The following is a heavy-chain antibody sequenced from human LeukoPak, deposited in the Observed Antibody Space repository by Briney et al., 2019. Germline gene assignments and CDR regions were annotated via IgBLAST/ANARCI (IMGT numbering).Heavy chain of an antibody. V-gene: IGHV5-51*01. J-gene: IGHJ4*02. CDR3: VRHGLGSSWFGFDY. CDR2: LYPGDSDP. CDR1: GYTFTTYW. D-gene: IGHD6-13*01. Sequence: AGESLKISCKGSGYTFTTYWIGWVRQMPGKGLKWMGILYPGDSDPRYSPSFQGQVTISADKSISTAYLQWSSLKASDSAMYYCVRHGLGSSWFGFDYWGQGTLVTVSS.